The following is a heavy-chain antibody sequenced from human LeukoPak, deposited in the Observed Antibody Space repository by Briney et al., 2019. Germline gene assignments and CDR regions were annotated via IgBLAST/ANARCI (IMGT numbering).Heavy chain of an antibody. J-gene: IGHJ4*02. Sequence: GGSLRLSCAASRFTFSSYAMNWVRQAPGKGLEWVSAISGSGGSIYYTDSVKGWFTISRDNSKNTLFLQMNSLRAEDTAVYYCAKVWGSYSTGYFDYWGQGTLVTVSS. V-gene: IGHV3-23*01. CDR2: ISGSGGSI. CDR3: AKVWGSYSTGYFDY. CDR1: RFTFSSYA. D-gene: IGHD1-26*01.